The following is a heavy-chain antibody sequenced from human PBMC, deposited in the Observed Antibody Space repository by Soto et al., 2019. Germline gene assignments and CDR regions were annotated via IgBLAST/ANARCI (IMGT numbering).Heavy chain of an antibody. J-gene: IGHJ5*02. CDR2: INPNSGGT. Sequence: GGSVEVSCKASGYIFTHYYMHWVGQAPGQELGWMGRINPNSGGTNYAQKFQGRVTITADESTSTAYMELSSLRSEDTAVYYCARGGDIVLVPTAISWFDPWGQGTLVTVSS. CDR3: ARGGDIVLVPTAISWFDP. D-gene: IGHD2-2*01. V-gene: IGHV1-2*06. CDR1: GYIFTHYY.